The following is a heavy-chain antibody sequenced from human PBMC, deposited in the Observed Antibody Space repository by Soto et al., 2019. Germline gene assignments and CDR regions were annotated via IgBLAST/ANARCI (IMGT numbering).Heavy chain of an antibody. D-gene: IGHD3-16*01. CDR1: AFTFSSYW. J-gene: IGHJ3*02. CDR3: ARDLFEAARRGEYAFDI. Sequence: QAGGSLRLSCAASAFTFSSYWMSWVRQAPGKGLEWVANIKQDGSEKYYVDSVKGRFTISRDNAKNSLYLQMNSLRAEDTAVYYCARDLFEAARRGEYAFDIWGQGTMVTVSS. CDR2: IKQDGSEK. V-gene: IGHV3-7*03.